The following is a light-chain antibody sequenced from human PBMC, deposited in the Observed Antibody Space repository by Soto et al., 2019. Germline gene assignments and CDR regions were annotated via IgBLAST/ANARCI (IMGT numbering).Light chain of an antibody. CDR2: SAS. CDR1: QSVSSSY. Sequence: EIVLTQSPGTLSLSPGERDTLSCRASQSVSSSYLAWYQQKPGQAPRLLIYSASTRATGIPARFSGSGSGTEFTLTISSLQSEDFAVYYCQQYNNWPLITFGQGTRLEIK. V-gene: IGKV3-15*01. J-gene: IGKJ5*01. CDR3: QQYNNWPLIT.